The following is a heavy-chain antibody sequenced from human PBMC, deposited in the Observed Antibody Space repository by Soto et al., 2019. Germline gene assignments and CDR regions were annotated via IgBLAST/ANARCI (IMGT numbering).Heavy chain of an antibody. J-gene: IGHJ5*02. CDR3: ARQERYCTNGVCYEWFDP. CDR2: IYYSGST. CDR1: GGSISSYY. V-gene: IGHV4-59*08. D-gene: IGHD2-8*01. Sequence: QVQLQESGPGLVKPSETLSLTCTVSGGSISSYYWSWTRQPPGKGLEWIGYIYYSGSTNYNPSLKSRVTILVDTSKNQFSLKLSSVTAADTAVYYCARQERYCTNGVCYEWFDPWGQGTLVTVSS.